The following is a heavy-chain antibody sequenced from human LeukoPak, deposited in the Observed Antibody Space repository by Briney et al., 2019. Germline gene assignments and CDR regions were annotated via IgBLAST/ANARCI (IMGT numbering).Heavy chain of an antibody. CDR1: GYTFTTYS. CDR3: ARGSASKGELTLLYYYYGMDV. V-gene: IGHV1-46*01. CDR2: INPRGGGA. Sequence: ASVKVSCKTSGYTFTTYSIHWVRQAPGQGLEWVGIINPRGGGATLAQKFQGGITMTTDTSTSTAYMELRSLRSDDTAVYYCARGSASKGELTLLYYYYGMDVWGQGTTVTVSS. D-gene: IGHD1-26*01. J-gene: IGHJ6*02.